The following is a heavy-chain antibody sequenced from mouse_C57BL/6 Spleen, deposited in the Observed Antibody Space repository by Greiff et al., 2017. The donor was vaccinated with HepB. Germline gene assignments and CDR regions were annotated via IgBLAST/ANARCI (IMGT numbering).Heavy chain of an antibody. D-gene: IGHD1-1*01. Sequence: EVQRVESGGGLVKPGGSLKLSCAASGFTFSDYGMHWVRQAPEKGLEWVAYISSGSSTIYYADTVKGRFTISRDNAKNTLFLQMTSLRSEDTAMYYCARPLYYGSSYLDYWGQGTTLTVSS. CDR1: GFTFSDYG. J-gene: IGHJ2*01. CDR2: ISSGSSTI. V-gene: IGHV5-17*01. CDR3: ARPLYYGSSYLDY.